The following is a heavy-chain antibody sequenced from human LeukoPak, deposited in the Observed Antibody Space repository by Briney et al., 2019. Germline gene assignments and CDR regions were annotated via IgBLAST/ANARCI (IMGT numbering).Heavy chain of an antibody. CDR3: ARDSSGWYGSSPNFDY. D-gene: IGHD6-19*01. CDR1: GGTFSSYA. V-gene: IGHV1-18*01. Sequence: ASVKVSCKASGGTFSSYAISWVRQAPGQGLEWMGWISAYNGNTNYAQRLQGRVTMTTDTSTSTAYMELRSLRSDDTAVYYCARDSSGWYGSSPNFDYWGQGTLVTVSS. J-gene: IGHJ4*02. CDR2: ISAYNGNT.